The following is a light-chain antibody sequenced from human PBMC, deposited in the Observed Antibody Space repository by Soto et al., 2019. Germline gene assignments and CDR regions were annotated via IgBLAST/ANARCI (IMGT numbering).Light chain of an antibody. Sequence: DIQMTQSPSSLSASVGDRVTITCRASQGISNYLAWYQQIPGKVPKLLISAASTLQSGVPSRFSGSGSGTDFTLTISSLQAEDVAVYYCQQYYSTPPVTFGPGTKVDIK. CDR2: AAS. CDR1: QGISNY. J-gene: IGKJ3*01. V-gene: IGKV1-27*01. CDR3: QQYYSTPPVT.